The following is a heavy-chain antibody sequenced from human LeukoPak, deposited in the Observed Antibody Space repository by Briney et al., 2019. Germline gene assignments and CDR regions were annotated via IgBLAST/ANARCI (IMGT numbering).Heavy chain of an antibody. V-gene: IGHV4-39*01. J-gene: IGHJ4*02. Sequence: SETLSLTCTVSGDSISSTNYYWGWLRQPPGKGLEWIGSIYYSGSTYYNPSLKSRVTMSVDTSKNQFSLTLSSVTAADTAVFYCARHFRAYSYDSSAYYWDFDYWGQGTLVTVSS. CDR1: GDSISSTNYY. CDR3: ARHFRAYSYDSSAYYWDFDY. CDR2: IYYSGST. D-gene: IGHD3-22*01.